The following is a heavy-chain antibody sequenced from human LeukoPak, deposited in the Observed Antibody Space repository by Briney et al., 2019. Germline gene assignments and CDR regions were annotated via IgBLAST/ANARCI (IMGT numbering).Heavy chain of an antibody. D-gene: IGHD6-19*01. CDR2: IYCSGTT. V-gene: IGHV4-59*12. J-gene: IGHJ4*02. CDR3: ASTVAGTYDY. Sequence: SETLSLTCTVSGGSISSYYWSWIRQPPGKGLEWIGYIYCSGTTNYNPSLKSRVTISVDTSKNQFSLKLSSVTAADTAVYYCASTVAGTYDYWGQGTLVTVSS. CDR1: GGSISSYY.